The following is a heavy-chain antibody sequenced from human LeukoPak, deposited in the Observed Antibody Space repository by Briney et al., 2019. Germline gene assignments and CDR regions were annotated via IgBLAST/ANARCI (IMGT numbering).Heavy chain of an antibody. V-gene: IGHV4-34*01. J-gene: IGHJ6*03. D-gene: IGHD3-10*01. Sequence: PSDTLSLTCAVYGGSFSGYYWSWIRQPPGKGLEWIGEINHSGSTNYNPSLKSRVTISVDTSKNQFSLNLTSLTAADTAVYYCARGRFGDGDTYYYYMDVWGKGTTVTISS. CDR1: GGSFSGYY. CDR3: ARGRFGDGDTYYYYMDV. CDR2: INHSGST.